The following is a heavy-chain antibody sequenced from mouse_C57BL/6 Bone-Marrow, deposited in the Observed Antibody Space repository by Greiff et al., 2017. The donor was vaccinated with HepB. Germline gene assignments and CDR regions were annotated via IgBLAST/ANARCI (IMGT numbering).Heavy chain of an antibody. D-gene: IGHD2-5*01. CDR1: GYTFTDYY. Sequence: EVQLQQSGPELVKPGASVKISCKASGYTFTDYYMNWVKQSHGKSLEWIGDINPNNGGTSYNQKFKGKATLTVDKSSSTAYMELRSLTSEDSAVYYCARIAYSNLFMDYWGQGTSVTVSS. V-gene: IGHV1-26*01. J-gene: IGHJ4*01. CDR3: ARIAYSNLFMDY. CDR2: INPNNGGT.